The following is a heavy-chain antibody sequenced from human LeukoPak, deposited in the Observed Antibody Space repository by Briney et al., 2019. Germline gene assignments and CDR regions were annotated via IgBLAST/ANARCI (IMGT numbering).Heavy chain of an antibody. CDR2: NTGRGGST. CDR1: GFTFSCYA. V-gene: IGHV3-23*01. Sequence: GGPLRLSCVDSGFTFSCYAMSWVRPPAEKGLECVSTNTGRGGSTYHAHSVKGRFTFSGDNSKNTLYLQMNSLRAEDTAVYYCAKDSKIPQQPLDYGGQGTLVTVSS. CDR3: AKDSKIPQQPLDY. J-gene: IGHJ4*02. D-gene: IGHD6-13*01.